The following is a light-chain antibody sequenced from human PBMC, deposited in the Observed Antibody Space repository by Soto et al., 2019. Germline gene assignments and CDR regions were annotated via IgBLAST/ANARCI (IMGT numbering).Light chain of an antibody. V-gene: IGLV2-23*01. CDR3: CAYAATYTYV. J-gene: IGLJ1*01. Sequence: QSALTQPASVSGSPGQSITISYTGTSSDVGKYNLVSWYQQHPGKAPKVMILQGYKRPSGVSNRFSGSKFGNTASLTISGLQAEDEAEYYCCAYAATYTYVFGTGTKVTVL. CDR1: SSDVGKYNL. CDR2: QGY.